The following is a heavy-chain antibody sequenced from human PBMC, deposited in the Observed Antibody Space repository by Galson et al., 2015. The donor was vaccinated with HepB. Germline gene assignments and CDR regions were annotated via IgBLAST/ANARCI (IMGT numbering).Heavy chain of an antibody. CDR3: ARGRQGLVPVFDF. Sequence: SLRLSCAASGFTFTGYEMNWVRQAPGKGLEWISYISSIGTTMYYADSVKGRFTVSRDNAKNSLFLQMNSLRAEDTAVYFCARGRQGLVPVFDFWGQGTLVTVSS. V-gene: IGHV3-48*03. CDR1: GFTFTGYE. CDR2: ISSIGTTM. J-gene: IGHJ4*02. D-gene: IGHD6-19*01.